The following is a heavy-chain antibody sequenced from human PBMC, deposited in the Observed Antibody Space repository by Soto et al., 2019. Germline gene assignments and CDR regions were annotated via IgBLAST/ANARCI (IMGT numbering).Heavy chain of an antibody. J-gene: IGHJ6*01. CDR3: ARAKRGLRFLEWLTNYGMEV. V-gene: IGHV4-31*03. CDR1: VSSIIIGSYY. D-gene: IGHD3-3*01. Sequence: SSTXSLTCTISVSSIIIGSYYLSWIRQHPGNVLDWIGYIYYRGNTYYNPSLKSRVKISVDKSKKKLSLKLNSVYAAEKAVYYCARAKRGLRFLEWLTNYGMEVWGQGTTV. CDR2: IYYRGNT.